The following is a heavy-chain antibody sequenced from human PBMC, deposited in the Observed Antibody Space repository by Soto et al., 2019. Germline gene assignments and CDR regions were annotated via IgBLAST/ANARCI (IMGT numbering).Heavy chain of an antibody. V-gene: IGHV1-2*04. CDR1: GYSFTDYH. J-gene: IGHJ6*02. Sequence: ASVKVSCKASGYSFTDYHIHWVRQAPGQGLEWLGRINPKSGGTSTAQKFQGWVTMTTDTSISTTSMELTRLTSDDTAIYYCARGDSTDCSNGVCSFFYNHDMDVWGQGTTVTVSS. CDR3: ARGDSTDCSNGVCSFFYNHDMDV. CDR2: INPKSGGT. D-gene: IGHD2-8*01.